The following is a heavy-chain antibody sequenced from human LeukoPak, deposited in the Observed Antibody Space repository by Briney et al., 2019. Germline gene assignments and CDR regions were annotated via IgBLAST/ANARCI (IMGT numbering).Heavy chain of an antibody. CDR1: GFTFSSYG. CDR2: ISYDGSYK. J-gene: IGHJ5*02. V-gene: IGHV3-30*18. D-gene: IGHD3-10*01. Sequence: PGGSLRLPCAASGFTFSSYGMHWVRQAPGKGLEWVALISYDGSYKYYADSVKGRFTISRDNSKNTLYLQMNSLRAEDAAVYYCAKEGPAYGSGSYHKYNWFDPWGQGTLVTVSS. CDR3: AKEGPAYGSGSYHKYNWFDP.